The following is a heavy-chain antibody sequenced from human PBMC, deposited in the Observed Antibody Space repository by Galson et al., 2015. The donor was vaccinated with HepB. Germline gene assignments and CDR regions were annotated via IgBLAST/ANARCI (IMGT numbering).Heavy chain of an antibody. D-gene: IGHD2-2*02. V-gene: IGHV3-21*01. Sequence: SLRLSCAASGFTFSSYSMNWVRQAPGKGLEWVSSISSSSSYIYYADSVKGRFTISRDNAKNSLYLQMNSLRAEDTAVYYCARASRYCSSTSCYTGLGIYYYGMDAWGQGTTVTVSS. CDR1: GFTFSSYS. CDR3: ARASRYCSSTSCYTGLGIYYYGMDA. J-gene: IGHJ6*02. CDR2: ISSSSSYI.